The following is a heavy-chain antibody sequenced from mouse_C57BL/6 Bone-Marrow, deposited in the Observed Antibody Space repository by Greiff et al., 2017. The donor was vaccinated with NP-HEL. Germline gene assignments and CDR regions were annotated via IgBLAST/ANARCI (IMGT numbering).Heavy chain of an antibody. CDR2: IYPRSGNT. V-gene: IGHV1-81*01. CDR1: GYTFTSYG. Sequence: QVQLQQSGAELARPGASVKLSCKASGYTFTSYGISWVKQRTGQGLEWIGEIYPRSGNTYYNEKFKGKATLTADKSSSTAYMELRSLTSEDSAVYFCAREAPRQLRLRYYFDYWGQGTTLTVSA. D-gene: IGHD3-2*02. J-gene: IGHJ2*01. CDR3: AREAPRQLRLRYYFDY.